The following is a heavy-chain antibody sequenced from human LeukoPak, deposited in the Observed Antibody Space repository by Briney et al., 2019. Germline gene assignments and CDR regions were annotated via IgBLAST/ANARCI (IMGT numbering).Heavy chain of an antibody. CDR2: IRTYNGNT. CDR3: ARDAGITVAATDWFDP. V-gene: IGHV1-18*01. J-gene: IGHJ5*02. Sequence: ASVEVSCKTSGYTFTSYGISWVRQAPGQGLEWMGWIRTYNGNTNYAQKLQGRVTMTTDTSTSTAYMELRSLRSDDTAVYYCARDAGITVAATDWFDPWGQGTLVTVSS. D-gene: IGHD6-19*01. CDR1: GYTFTSYG.